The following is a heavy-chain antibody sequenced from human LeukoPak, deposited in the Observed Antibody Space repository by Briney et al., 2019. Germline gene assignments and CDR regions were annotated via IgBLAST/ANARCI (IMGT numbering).Heavy chain of an antibody. Sequence: PGGSLRLSCAASGFTFSSYAMSWVRQAPGKGLEWASAISGSGGSTYYADSVKGRFTISRDNSKNTLYLQMNSLRAEDTAVYHCAKDPGANYYDSSGYSDAFDIWAKGQWSPSLQ. CDR2: ISGSGGST. CDR3: AKDPGANYYDSSGYSDAFDI. D-gene: IGHD3-22*01. V-gene: IGHV3-23*01. J-gene: IGHJ3*02. CDR1: GFTFSSYA.